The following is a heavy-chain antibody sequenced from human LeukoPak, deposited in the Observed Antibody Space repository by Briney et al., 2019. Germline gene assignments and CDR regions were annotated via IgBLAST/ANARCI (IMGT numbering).Heavy chain of an antibody. CDR3: TREAPKYSYGWIEDY. J-gene: IGHJ4*02. Sequence: GGSLRLSCTASGFTFGDYAMSWVRQAPGKGLEWEGFIRSKAYGGTTEYAASVKGRFTISRDDSKSIAYLQMNSLKTEDTAVYYCTREAPKYSYGWIEDYWGQGTLVTVSS. D-gene: IGHD5-18*01. V-gene: IGHV3-49*04. CDR2: IRSKAYGGTT. CDR1: GFTFGDYA.